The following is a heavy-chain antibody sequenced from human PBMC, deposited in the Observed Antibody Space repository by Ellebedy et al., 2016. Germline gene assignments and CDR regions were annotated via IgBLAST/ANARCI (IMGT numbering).Heavy chain of an antibody. CDR3: ARGSTMVRGVRDYYYYYMDV. CDR1: GGSISSYY. CDR2: IYYSGST. Sequence: SETLSLTCTVSGGSISSYYWSWIRQPPGKGLEWIGYIYYSGSTNYNPSLKSRVTISVDTSKNQFSLKLSSVTAADTAVYYCARGSTMVRGVRDYYYYYMDVWGKGTTVTVSS. D-gene: IGHD3-10*01. J-gene: IGHJ6*03. V-gene: IGHV4-59*01.